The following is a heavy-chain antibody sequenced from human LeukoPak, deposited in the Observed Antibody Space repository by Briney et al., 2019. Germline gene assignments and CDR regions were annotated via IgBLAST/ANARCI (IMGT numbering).Heavy chain of an antibody. V-gene: IGHV3-30*02. CDR3: AKDPLSRTPYGSGSYYTPLFDY. D-gene: IGHD3-10*01. CDR1: GLAFNGYP. Sequence: RGSLRLSCATSGLAFNGYPMHWVRQAPGKWLEWVAFIEYDGTKEYFADSVKGRFTISRDNSKNTLYLQMNSLRAEDTAVYYCAKDPLSRTPYGSGSYYTPLFDYWGQGTLVTVSS. J-gene: IGHJ4*02. CDR2: IEYDGTKE.